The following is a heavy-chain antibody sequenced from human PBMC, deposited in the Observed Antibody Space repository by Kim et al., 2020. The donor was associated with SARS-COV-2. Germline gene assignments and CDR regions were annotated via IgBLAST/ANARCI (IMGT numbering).Heavy chain of an antibody. CDR1: GGTFSSYA. D-gene: IGHD7-27*01. CDR3: ASEGVGNRYFDY. J-gene: IGHJ4*01. V-gene: IGHV1-69*13. CDR2: IIPIFGTA. Sequence: SVKVSCKASGGTFSSYAISWVRQAPGQGLEWMGGIIPIFGTANYAQKFQGRVTITADESTSTAYMELSSLRSEDTAVYYCASEGVGNRYFDYWGQGTLVTVSS.